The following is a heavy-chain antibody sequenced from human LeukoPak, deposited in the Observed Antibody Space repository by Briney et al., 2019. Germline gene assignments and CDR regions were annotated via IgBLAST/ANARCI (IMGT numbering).Heavy chain of an antibody. Sequence: KSSETLCLTCTVSGDSITSGSYYWAWIRQHPGKGLEWIGYIYYTGGTHYNPSLKSRLTISVDTSENHCSLKLSSMTAADTAIYFCARAPGAFDIWGQGTMVTVSS. J-gene: IGHJ3*02. CDR2: IYYTGGT. CDR1: GDSITSGSYY. V-gene: IGHV4-31*03. CDR3: ARAPGAFDI.